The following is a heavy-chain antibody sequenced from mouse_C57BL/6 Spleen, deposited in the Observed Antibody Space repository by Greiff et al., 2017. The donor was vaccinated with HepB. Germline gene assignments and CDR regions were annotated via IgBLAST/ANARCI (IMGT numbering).Heavy chain of an antibody. CDR1: GYTFTSYW. CDR2: IHPHSGST. V-gene: IGHV1-64*01. J-gene: IGHJ4*01. D-gene: IGHD1-1*01. CDR3: VYYGSRTGYYYAMDY. Sequence: VQLQQPGAELVKPGAPVKLSCKASGYTFTSYWMHWVKQRPGQGLEWIGMIHPHSGSTNYHEKFQSKATLTVDKSSSTAYMQLSSLTSEDSAVYYCVYYGSRTGYYYAMDYWGQGTSVTVSS.